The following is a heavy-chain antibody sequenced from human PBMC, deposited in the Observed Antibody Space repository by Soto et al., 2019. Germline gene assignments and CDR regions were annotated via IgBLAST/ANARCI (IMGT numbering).Heavy chain of an antibody. V-gene: IGHV4-4*02. Sequence: SETLSLTCAVSGGSISSSNWCSWVRQPPGKGLEWIGEIYHSGSTNYNPSLKSRVTISVDKSKNQFSLKLSSVTAADTAVYYCARDGNYYDTSGLAFDIWGQGTMVTVS. CDR3: ARDGNYYDTSGLAFDI. J-gene: IGHJ3*02. CDR1: GGSISSSNW. CDR2: IYHSGST. D-gene: IGHD3-22*01.